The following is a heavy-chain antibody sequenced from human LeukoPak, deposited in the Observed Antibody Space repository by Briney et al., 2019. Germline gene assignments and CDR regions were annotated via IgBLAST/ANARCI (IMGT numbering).Heavy chain of an antibody. Sequence: SETLSLTCTVSGGSISSSSYYWGWIRQPPGKGLEWIGSIYYSGSTYYNPSLKSRVTISVDTSKNQFSLKLSSVTAADTAVYYCARAGGLRLGELSNFDYWGQGTLVTVSS. J-gene: IGHJ4*02. CDR1: GGSISSSSYY. CDR2: IYYSGST. D-gene: IGHD3-16*02. CDR3: ARAGGLRLGELSNFDY. V-gene: IGHV4-39*07.